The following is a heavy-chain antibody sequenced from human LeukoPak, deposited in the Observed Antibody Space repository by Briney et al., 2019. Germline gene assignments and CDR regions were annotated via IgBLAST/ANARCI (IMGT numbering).Heavy chain of an antibody. V-gene: IGHV1-24*01. CDR1: GYTLTELS. CDR2: FDPEDGET. Sequence: ASVKVSCKVSGYTLTELSMHWVRQAPEKGREWMGGFDPEDGETIYAQKFQGRVTMTEDTSTDTAYMELSSLRSEDTAVYYCATWGEELAALGYCSSTSCWVFDYWGQGTLVTVSS. J-gene: IGHJ4*02. D-gene: IGHD2-2*01. CDR3: ATWGEELAALGYCSSTSCWVFDY.